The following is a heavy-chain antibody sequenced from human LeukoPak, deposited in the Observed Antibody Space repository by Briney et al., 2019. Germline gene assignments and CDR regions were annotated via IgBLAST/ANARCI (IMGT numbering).Heavy chain of an antibody. CDR2: IRYDGSNK. J-gene: IGHJ6*04. CDR1: GFTFSSYG. CDR3: AKDLDRTYYDFWSGYSVLDV. V-gene: IGHV3-30*02. Sequence: GGSLRLSCAASGFTFSSYGMHWVRQAPGKGLEWVAFIRYDGSNKYYADSVKGRFTISRDNSKNTLYLQMNSLRAEDTAVYYCAKDLDRTYYDFWSGYSVLDVWGKGTTVTVSS. D-gene: IGHD3-3*01.